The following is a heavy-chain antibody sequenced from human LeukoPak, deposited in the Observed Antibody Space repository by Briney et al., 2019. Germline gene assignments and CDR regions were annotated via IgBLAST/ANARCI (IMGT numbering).Heavy chain of an antibody. CDR3: AKWDYDSSGYYYGYFHH. CDR2: INPSGGST. J-gene: IGHJ1*01. CDR1: GYTFTSYY. V-gene: IGHV1-46*01. D-gene: IGHD3-22*01. Sequence: ASVKVSCKASGYTFTSYYMHWVRQAPGQGLEWMGIINPSGGSTSYTQKFQGRVTMTRDTSTSTVYMELSSLRSEDTAVYYCAKWDYDSSGYYYGYFHHWGQGTLVTVSS.